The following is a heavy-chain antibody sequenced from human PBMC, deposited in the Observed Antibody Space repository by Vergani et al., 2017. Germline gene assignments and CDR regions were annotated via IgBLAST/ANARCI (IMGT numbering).Heavy chain of an antibody. D-gene: IGHD6-19*01. V-gene: IGHV3-21*01. CDR1: GFTFSSYS. CDR2: ISGNNDDV. Sequence: EVQLVESGGGLVKPGGSLRLSCAASGFTFSSYSMNWVRQAPGKGLEWVSSISGNNDDVYYADSVKGRFTISRDNSKNTLYLQINNLRDEDTAVYYCAKSLLGVVAGNGLDVWGQGTTVTVSS. CDR3: AKSLLGVVAGNGLDV. J-gene: IGHJ6*02.